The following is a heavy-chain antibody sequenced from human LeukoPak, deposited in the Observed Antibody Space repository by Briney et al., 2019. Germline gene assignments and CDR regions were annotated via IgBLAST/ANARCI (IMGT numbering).Heavy chain of an antibody. V-gene: IGHV1-18*01. CDR2: ISAYNGNT. CDR3: ARDNALLWFGELVWDSNWFDP. J-gene: IGHJ5*02. D-gene: IGHD3-10*01. CDR1: GYTFTSYG. Sequence: GASVKVSCKASGYTFTSYGISWVRQAPGQGLEWMGWISAYNGNTNYAQKLQGRVTMTTDTSTSTAYMELRSLRSDDTAVYYCARDNALLWFGELVWDSNWFDPWGQGTLVTVSS.